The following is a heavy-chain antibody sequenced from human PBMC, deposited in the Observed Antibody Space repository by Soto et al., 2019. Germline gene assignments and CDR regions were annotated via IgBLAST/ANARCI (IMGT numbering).Heavy chain of an antibody. D-gene: IGHD6-13*01. CDR2: ISYDGSNK. CDR1: GFTFSSYG. Sequence: SGGSLRLSCAASGFTFSSYGMHWVRQAPGKGLEWMVVISYDGSNKYYVDSVKGRFTISRDNSKNTLYLQMNGLRAEDTAVYYCARDSRSSSFSHYYGMDVWGQGTTVTVSS. V-gene: IGHV3-30*03. CDR3: ARDSRSSSFSHYYGMDV. J-gene: IGHJ6*02.